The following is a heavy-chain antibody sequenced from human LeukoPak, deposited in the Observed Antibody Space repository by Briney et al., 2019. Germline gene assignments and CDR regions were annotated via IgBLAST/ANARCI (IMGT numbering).Heavy chain of an antibody. CDR2: IIPFFDTP. Sequence: SVKVSGKASGGTFRHYAFSWVRQAPGHGLEWMGGIIPFFDTPNYAQNFQGRVTIAADESTTTVFMELSSLRSEDTAFYYCARGGSYSMAIDLWGQGTLVTVSS. V-gene: IGHV1-69*13. J-gene: IGHJ5*02. CDR3: ARGGSYSMAIDL. D-gene: IGHD1-26*01. CDR1: GGTFRHYA.